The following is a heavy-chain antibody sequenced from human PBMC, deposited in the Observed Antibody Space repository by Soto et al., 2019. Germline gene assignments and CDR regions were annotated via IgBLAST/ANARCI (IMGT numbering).Heavy chain of an antibody. V-gene: IGHV4-59*08. CDR2: IYYSGST. D-gene: IGHD6-13*01. Sequence: NPSETLSLTCTVSGGSISTYYWSWIRQPPGKGLEWIGYIYYSGSTKYNPSLESRVTISVDTSKNQFSLKLSSVTAADTAVYYCARHERGEQQPHRGYNWFDPWGQGTLVTVSS. CDR1: GGSISTYY. J-gene: IGHJ5*02. CDR3: ARHERGEQQPHRGYNWFDP.